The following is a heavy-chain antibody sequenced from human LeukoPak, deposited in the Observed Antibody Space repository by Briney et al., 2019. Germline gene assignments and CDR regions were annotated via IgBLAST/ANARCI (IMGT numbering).Heavy chain of an antibody. CDR2: ISSSGSTR. J-gene: IGHJ4*02. V-gene: IGHV3-11*01. Sequence: GGSLRPSCAASGFTFSDYYMSWIRQAPGKGLEWISYISSSGSTRYYADSVKGRFTISRDNAKNSLYLEMNSLRAEDTAVYYCARESPGIAAAGLGFWGQGTLVTVSS. CDR3: ARESPGIAAAGLGF. CDR1: GFTFSDYY. D-gene: IGHD6-13*01.